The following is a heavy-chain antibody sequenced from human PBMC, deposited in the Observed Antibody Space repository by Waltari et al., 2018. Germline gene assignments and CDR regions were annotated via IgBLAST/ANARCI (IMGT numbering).Heavy chain of an antibody. J-gene: IGHJ6*02. Sequence: QVHLVESGGGVVHPGRSLRLSCAASGFTFRIYGVHWVRQAPGKGVEWGAVIWNDGSNEYYADSVKGRFTISRDNPKYTVYLQMNSLRVEDTAVYYCARTSTSGPGNYYPLYGMDVWGQGTTVTVAS. CDR3: ARTSTSGPGNYYPLYGMDV. CDR2: IWNDGSNE. V-gene: IGHV3-33*01. CDR1: GFTFRIYG. D-gene: IGHD3-10*01.